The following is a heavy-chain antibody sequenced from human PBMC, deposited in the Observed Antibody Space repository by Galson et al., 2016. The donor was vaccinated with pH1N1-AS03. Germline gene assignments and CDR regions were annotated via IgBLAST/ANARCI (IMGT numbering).Heavy chain of an antibody. CDR2: IRASGST. V-gene: IGHV4-61*02. J-gene: IGHJ4*02. D-gene: IGHD1-26*01. Sequence: TLSLTCTVSGDSISRGNYFWSWIRQPAGKGLEWIGCIRASGSTDYKPSLKSRVTVSLDPSKNQFSLKLNSVTAADTAVYYCAGLVGGSLDYWGQGTLVTVSS. CDR1: GDSISRGNYF. CDR3: AGLVGGSLDY.